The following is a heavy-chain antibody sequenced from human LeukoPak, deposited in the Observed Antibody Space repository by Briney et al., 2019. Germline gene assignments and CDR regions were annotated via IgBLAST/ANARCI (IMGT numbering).Heavy chain of an antibody. CDR3: ARRYRSGFNSFDF. D-gene: IGHD3-22*01. Sequence: GESLKISCKGSGYSFTTYWIGWVRQMPGKGLEWMGIIYPGDSDTRYSPSFEGQVTISADKSISTAYVQWSSLKASDTAMYYCARRYRSGFNSFDFWGQGTLVTVSS. CDR2: IYPGDSDT. V-gene: IGHV5-51*01. CDR1: GYSFTTYW. J-gene: IGHJ4*02.